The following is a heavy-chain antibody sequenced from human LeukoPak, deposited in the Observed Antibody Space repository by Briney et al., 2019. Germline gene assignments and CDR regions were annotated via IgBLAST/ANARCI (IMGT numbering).Heavy chain of an antibody. D-gene: IGHD5-18*01. V-gene: IGHV4-34*01. J-gene: IGHJ4*02. CDR3: ARVGRGRGYSDGKWSFDY. CDR1: GGSFSGYY. CDR2: INHSGST. Sequence: KSSETLSLTCAVYGGSFSGYYWSWIRQPPGEGLEWIGEINHSGSTNYNTSLKSRVTISVDTSKNQFSLKLSSVTAADTAVYYCARVGRGRGYSDGKWSFDYWGQGTLVTVSS.